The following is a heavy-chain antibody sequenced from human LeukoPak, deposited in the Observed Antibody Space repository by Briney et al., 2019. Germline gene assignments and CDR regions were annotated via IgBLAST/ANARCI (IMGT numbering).Heavy chain of an antibody. CDR1: GFTLDDYG. CDR3: ATTWAETYYYDSSGYYFDY. J-gene: IGHJ4*02. Sequence: GGSLRLSCSAPGFTLDDYGMTWVRQAPGKGVECDSGIYWNGNSTGDADYVKGRFTISRDNAKSSLYLQMNSLRVEDTALYYCATTWAETYYYDSSGYYFDYWGQGTLVTVSP. CDR2: IYWNGNST. D-gene: IGHD3-22*01. V-gene: IGHV3-20*04.